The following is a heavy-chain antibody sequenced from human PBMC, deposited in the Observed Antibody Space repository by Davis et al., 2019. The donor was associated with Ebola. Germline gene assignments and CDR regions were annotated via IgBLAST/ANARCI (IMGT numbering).Heavy chain of an antibody. CDR1: GFTFSSYG. CDR2: ISYDGRNK. Sequence: GESLKISCAASGFTFSSYGMHWVRQAPGRGLEWVVVISYDGRNKYYADSVEGRFTISRDNSKNTLYLQMISLRPEDTAVYHCASLLGGATVTTPHPVDYWGQGTLVTVSS. J-gene: IGHJ4*02. V-gene: IGHV3-30*03. D-gene: IGHD4-17*01. CDR3: ASLLGGATVTTPHPVDY.